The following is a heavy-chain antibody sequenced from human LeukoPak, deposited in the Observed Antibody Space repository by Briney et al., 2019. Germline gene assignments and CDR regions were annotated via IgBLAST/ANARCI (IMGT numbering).Heavy chain of an antibody. Sequence: SETLSLTCTVSGGSISSGDYYWSWIRQPPGKGLEWIGYIYYSGSTYYNPSLKSRVTISVDTSKNQFSLKLSSVTAADTAVYYCARRPIVVVPAAPYDAFDIWGQGTMVTVSS. CDR1: GGSISSGDYY. CDR2: IYYSGST. CDR3: ARRPIVVVPAAPYDAFDI. D-gene: IGHD2-2*01. J-gene: IGHJ3*02. V-gene: IGHV4-30-4*01.